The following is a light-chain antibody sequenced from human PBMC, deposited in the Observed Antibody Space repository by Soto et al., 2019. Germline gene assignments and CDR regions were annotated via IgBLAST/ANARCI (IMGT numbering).Light chain of an antibody. V-gene: IGKV3-20*01. CDR2: GAS. J-gene: IGKJ2*01. Sequence: EIVLTQSPGTLSLSPGERATLSCRASQSVSSSYLAWYQQKPGQAPRLLIYGASSRATGIPDRFSGSGSETDFTLTIRRLEPEDFAVYYCQQYGSSPGYTFGQGTNLEIK. CDR1: QSVSSSY. CDR3: QQYGSSPGYT.